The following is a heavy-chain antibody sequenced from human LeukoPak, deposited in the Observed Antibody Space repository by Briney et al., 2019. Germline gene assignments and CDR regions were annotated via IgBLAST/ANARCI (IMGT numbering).Heavy chain of an antibody. D-gene: IGHD3-22*01. CDR2: IYPGDSDT. CDR1: GYRFTSYW. Sequence: GASLQISCKGSGYRFTSYWIGWVRQMPGKGLEWMGIIYPGDSDTRYSPSFQGQVTISADKSISTAYLQWSSLKASDTAMYYCARHLDYDSSGYFRSDNYYYGMDVWGQGTTVTVSS. J-gene: IGHJ6*02. CDR3: ARHLDYDSSGYFRSDNYYYGMDV. V-gene: IGHV5-51*01.